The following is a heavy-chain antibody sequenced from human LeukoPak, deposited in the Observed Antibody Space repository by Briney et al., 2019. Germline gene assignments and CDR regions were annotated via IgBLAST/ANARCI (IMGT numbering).Heavy chain of an antibody. CDR3: AREILRFDI. CDR1: GYSFNSQG. V-gene: IGHV7-4-1*02. Sequence: ASVKVSCRASGYSFNSQGMNWVRQAPGQGLEWMGWINTDSGNPTYAQGFTGRFVFSLDSSVSTAYLQISNLMPEDTAKYYCAREILRFDIWGQGTMVTVSS. CDR2: INTDSGNP. J-gene: IGHJ3*02.